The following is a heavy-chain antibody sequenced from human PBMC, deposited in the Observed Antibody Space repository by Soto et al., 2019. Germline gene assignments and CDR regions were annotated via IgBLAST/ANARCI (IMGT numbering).Heavy chain of an antibody. CDR1: GGTFSSYT. CDR3: ARGSIAAAGGGIDY. J-gene: IGHJ4*02. Sequence: ASVKVSCKASGGTFSSYTISWVRQAPGQGLEWMGRIIPILGIANYAQKFQGRVTITADKSTSTAYMELSSLRSEDTAVYYCARGSIAAAGGGIDYWGQGTLVTVSS. D-gene: IGHD6-13*01. CDR2: IIPILGIA. V-gene: IGHV1-69*02.